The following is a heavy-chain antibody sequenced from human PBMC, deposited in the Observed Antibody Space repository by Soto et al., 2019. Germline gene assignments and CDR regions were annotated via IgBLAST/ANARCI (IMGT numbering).Heavy chain of an antibody. CDR2: IYYSGST. Sequence: PSEPLSLTCTVSYGSISSSSYYWGFILQPPWKVLEWIGSIYYSGSTYYNPSLKSRVTISVDTSKNQFSLKLSSVTAADTAVYYCARHFDFPEIYFDYWGQGTLVTVSS. D-gene: IGHD3-9*01. CDR3: ARHFDFPEIYFDY. J-gene: IGHJ4*02. CDR1: YGSISSSSYY. V-gene: IGHV4-39*01.